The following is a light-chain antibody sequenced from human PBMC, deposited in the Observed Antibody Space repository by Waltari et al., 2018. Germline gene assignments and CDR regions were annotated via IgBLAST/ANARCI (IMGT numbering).Light chain of an antibody. V-gene: IGKV3D-15*01. CDR1: QSVSGN. J-gene: IGKJ5*01. CDR2: GAS. Sequence: EIVMMQSPATLSVSPGERATLSCRASQSVSGNLAWYQQKPGQAPRLLIYGASTRATGIPARFSGSASGTEFTLTISSLQSEDSAVYYCQQYYDWRRVTFGQGTRLEIK. CDR3: QQYYDWRRVT.